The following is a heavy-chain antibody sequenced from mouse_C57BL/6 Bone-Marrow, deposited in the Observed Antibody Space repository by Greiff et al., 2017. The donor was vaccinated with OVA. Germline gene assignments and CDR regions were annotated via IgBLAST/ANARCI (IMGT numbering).Heavy chain of an antibody. CDR3: ARSIITTVVARNWYFDV. D-gene: IGHD1-1*01. CDR2: IDPANGNT. J-gene: IGHJ1*03. V-gene: IGHV14-3*01. Sequence: EVKLMESVAELVRPGASVKLSCTASGFNIKNTYMHWVKQRPEQGLEWIGRIDPANGNTKYAPKFQGKATITADTSSNTAYLQLSSLTSEDTAIYYCARSIITTVVARNWYFDVWGTGTTVTVSS. CDR1: GFNIKNTY.